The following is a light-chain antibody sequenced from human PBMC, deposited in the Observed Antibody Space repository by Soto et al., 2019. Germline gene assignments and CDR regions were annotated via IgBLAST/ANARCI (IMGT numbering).Light chain of an antibody. Sequence: DIQMTQSPSSLSASVGDRVTITCRASQSISSYLNWYQQKPGKAPKLLIYAASSLQSGAPSRFSVSGSGTDFTLTISTLQPEDFATYYCQQSYSTPVTFGPGTKVDIK. CDR3: QQSYSTPVT. V-gene: IGKV1-39*01. CDR1: QSISSY. CDR2: AAS. J-gene: IGKJ3*01.